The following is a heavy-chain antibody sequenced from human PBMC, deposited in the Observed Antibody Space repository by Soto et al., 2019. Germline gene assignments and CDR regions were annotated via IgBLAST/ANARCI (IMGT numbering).Heavy chain of an antibody. J-gene: IGHJ3*02. D-gene: IGHD1-26*01. CDR2: IYHSGMT. CDR3: ATVRWELHDAFDI. Sequence: QVQLQESGPGLVKPSQTLSLTCTVSGGSISTGGYYWSWIRQHPGRGLEWIGYIYHSGMTFSNPSLQSRVAISIDTSKNTFSLTLSSVTAADTAVYYCATVRWELHDAFDIWGQGTMVSVSS. CDR1: GGSISTGGYY. V-gene: IGHV4-31*03.